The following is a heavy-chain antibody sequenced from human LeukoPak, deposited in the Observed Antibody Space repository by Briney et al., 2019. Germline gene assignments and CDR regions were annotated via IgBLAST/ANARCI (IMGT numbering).Heavy chain of an antibody. Sequence: GGSLRLSCAASGFTFSSYAMSWVRQAPGKGLEWVSAISGSGGSTYYADSVKGWFTISRDNSKNTLYLQMNSLRAEDTAVYYCARQDYWNYYYYMDVWGKGTTVTVSS. CDR2: ISGSGGST. CDR3: ARQDYWNYYYYMDV. CDR1: GFTFSSYA. D-gene: IGHD1-1*01. V-gene: IGHV3-23*01. J-gene: IGHJ6*03.